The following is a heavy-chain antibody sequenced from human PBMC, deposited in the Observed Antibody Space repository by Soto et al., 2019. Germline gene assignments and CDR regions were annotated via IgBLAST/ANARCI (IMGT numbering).Heavy chain of an antibody. D-gene: IGHD6-6*01. Sequence: TGGSLRLSCAASGFTFSSYGMHWVRQAPGKGLEWVAVISYDGSNKYYADSVKGRFTISRDNSKNTLYLQMNSLRAEDTAVYYCAQSPRSSIAARDWGQGTLVTVSS. CDR1: GFTFSSYG. V-gene: IGHV3-30*03. J-gene: IGHJ4*02. CDR2: ISYDGSNK. CDR3: AQSPRSSIAARD.